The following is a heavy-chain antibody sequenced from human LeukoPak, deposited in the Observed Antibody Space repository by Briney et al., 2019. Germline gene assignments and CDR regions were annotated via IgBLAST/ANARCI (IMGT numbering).Heavy chain of an antibody. CDR3: AKSGGWPNRPFDY. V-gene: IGHV3-72*01. CDR2: TRNKVNSYTT. Sequence: GGSLRLSCAASGFTFSDYYMDWVRQAPGKGLEWVGRTRNKVNSYTTENAASVKGRFTISRDDSRNSLYLQMNSLRAEDTAVYYCAKSGGWPNRPFDYWGQGTLVTVSS. J-gene: IGHJ4*02. D-gene: IGHD2-15*01. CDR1: GFTFSDYY.